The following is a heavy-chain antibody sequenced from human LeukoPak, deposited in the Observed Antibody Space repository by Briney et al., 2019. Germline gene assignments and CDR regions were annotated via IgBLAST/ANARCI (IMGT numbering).Heavy chain of an antibody. CDR3: AREGIAVAGTDYYGMDV. V-gene: IGHV3-21*01. Sequence: GGSLRLSCAASGFTLSSHSMNWVRQAPGKGLEWVSSISSSSSYIYYADSVKGRFTISRDNAKNSLYLQMNSLRAEDTAVYYCAREGIAVAGTDYYGMDVWGKGTTVTVSS. CDR1: GFTLSSHS. D-gene: IGHD6-19*01. J-gene: IGHJ6*04. CDR2: ISSSSSYI.